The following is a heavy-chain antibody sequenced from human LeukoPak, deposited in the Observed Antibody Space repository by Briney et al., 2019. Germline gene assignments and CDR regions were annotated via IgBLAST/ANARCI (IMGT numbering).Heavy chain of an antibody. D-gene: IGHD6-6*01. Sequence: GGSLRLSCAASGFTFTSHWMHWVRQAPGKGLVWVSRIDNDGSDTTYADSVRGRFTISRDNAKNTLYLQMDSLRAEDTAVYYCVRDRPHNWFDPWGQGALVTVSS. J-gene: IGHJ5*02. CDR1: GFTFTSHW. V-gene: IGHV3-74*01. CDR3: VRDRPHNWFDP. CDR2: IDNDGSDT.